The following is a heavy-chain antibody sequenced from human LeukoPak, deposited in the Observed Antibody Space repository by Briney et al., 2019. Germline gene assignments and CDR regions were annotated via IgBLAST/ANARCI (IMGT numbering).Heavy chain of an antibody. Sequence: SETLSLTCTVSGGSISSYNWSWIRQPPGKGLEWIGYIYYSGSTNYNPSLKSRVTISVDTSKNQFSLKLSSVTAADTAVYYCARYGGSGTYFFDYWGRGTLVTVSS. CDR1: GGSISSYN. CDR3: ARYGGSGTYFFDY. V-gene: IGHV4-59*12. D-gene: IGHD3-10*01. J-gene: IGHJ4*02. CDR2: IYYSGST.